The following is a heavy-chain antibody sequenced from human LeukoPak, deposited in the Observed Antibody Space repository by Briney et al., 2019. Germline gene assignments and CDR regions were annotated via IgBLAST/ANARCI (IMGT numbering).Heavy chain of an antibody. CDR1: GFTFDDYA. J-gene: IGHJ4*02. D-gene: IGHD3-22*01. CDR2: ISWNSGSI. V-gene: IGHV3-9*01. CDR3: AKDSSGYFPGADFDY. Sequence: PGRSLRLSCAASGFTFDDYAMHWVRQAPGKGLEWVSGISWNSGSIGYADSVKGRFTISRDNAKNSLYLQMNSLRAEDTALYYCAKDSSGYFPGADFDYWGQGTLVTVSS.